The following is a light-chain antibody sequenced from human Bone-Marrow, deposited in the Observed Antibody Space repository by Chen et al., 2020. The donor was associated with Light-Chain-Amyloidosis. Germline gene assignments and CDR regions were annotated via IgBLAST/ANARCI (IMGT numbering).Light chain of an antibody. V-gene: IGLV3-25*03. Sequence: SYELTQPPSVSVSPGQTSRITCFGDDLPTKYAYWYQQKPGQAPVLVIHRDTERPSGTSERFSGSSSGTTATLTISGVQAEDEADYHCQSADSSGTDEVIFGGGTKLTVL. CDR3: QSADSSGTDEVI. J-gene: IGLJ2*01. CDR1: DLPTKY. CDR2: RDT.